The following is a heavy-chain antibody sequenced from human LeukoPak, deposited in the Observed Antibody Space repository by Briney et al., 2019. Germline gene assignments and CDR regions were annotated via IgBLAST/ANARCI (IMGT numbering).Heavy chain of an antibody. V-gene: IGHV4-34*01. CDR1: GGSFSDYY. CDR2: INHSGST. D-gene: IGHD3-22*01. J-gene: IGHJ4*01. Sequence: SETLSLTCAVYGGSFSDYYWNWIRQPPGKGLEWIGEINHSGSTNYNPSLKSRVTMSVDTFKNQFSLTLSSVTAADAAVYYCARVQDFETRGYYLGYWGHGTLVTVSS. CDR3: ARVQDFETRGYYLGY.